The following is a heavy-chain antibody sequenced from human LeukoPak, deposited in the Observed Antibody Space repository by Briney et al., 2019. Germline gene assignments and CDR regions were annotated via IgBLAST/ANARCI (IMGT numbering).Heavy chain of an antibody. D-gene: IGHD3-9*01. CDR2: IIPIFGTA. CDR3: ARAYYDILTGYYIDY. V-gene: IGHV1-69*13. Sequence: SVKVSCKASGGTFSSYASSWVRQAPGQGLEWMGGIIPIFGTANYAQKFQGRVTITADESTSTAYMELSSLRSEDTAVYYCARAYYDILTGYYIDYWGQGTLVTVSS. J-gene: IGHJ4*02. CDR1: GGTFSSYA.